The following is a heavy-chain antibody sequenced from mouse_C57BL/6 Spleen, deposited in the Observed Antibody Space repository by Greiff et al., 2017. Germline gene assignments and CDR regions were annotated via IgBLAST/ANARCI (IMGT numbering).Heavy chain of an antibody. J-gene: IGHJ2*01. Sequence: QVHVKQPGAELVKPGASVKLSCKASGYTFTSYWMHWVQQWPGQGLEWIGMIHPNSGSTNYNEKFKSKAKLTVDKSSSTAYMQLSSLTAEDSAVYYGARTGEGYWGQGTTLTVSS. CDR3: ARTGEGY. CDR1: GYTFTSYW. CDR2: IHPNSGST. V-gene: IGHV1-64*01. D-gene: IGHD4-1*01.